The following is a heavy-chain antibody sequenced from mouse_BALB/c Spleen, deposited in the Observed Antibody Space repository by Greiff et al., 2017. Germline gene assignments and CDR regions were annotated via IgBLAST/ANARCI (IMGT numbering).Heavy chain of an antibody. Sequence: EVQGVESGGGLVKPGGSLKLSCAASGFTFSSYAMSWVRQTPEKRLEWVASISSGGSTYYPDSVKGRFTISRDNARNILYLQMSSLRSEDTAMYYCARGVTTAHWYFDVWGAGTTVTVSS. CDR1: GFTFSSYA. CDR2: ISSGGST. CDR3: ARGVTTAHWYFDV. V-gene: IGHV5-6-5*01. D-gene: IGHD1-2*01. J-gene: IGHJ1*01.